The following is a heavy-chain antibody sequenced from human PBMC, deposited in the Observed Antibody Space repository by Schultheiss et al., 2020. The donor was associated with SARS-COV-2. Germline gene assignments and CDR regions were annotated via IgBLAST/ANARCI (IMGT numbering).Heavy chain of an antibody. Sequence: SETLSLTCTVSGGSLSSFYWSWIRQPPGRGLEWIGYLYYSGNTNFNPSLKSRVSISVDTSKNQFSLNLSSVTAADTAVYYCARVPKGGHENSYYYYGMDVWGQGTTVTVSS. CDR3: ARVPKGGHENSYYYYGMDV. CDR1: GGSLSSFY. V-gene: IGHV4-59*01. J-gene: IGHJ6*02. CDR2: LYYSGNT. D-gene: IGHD5-12*01.